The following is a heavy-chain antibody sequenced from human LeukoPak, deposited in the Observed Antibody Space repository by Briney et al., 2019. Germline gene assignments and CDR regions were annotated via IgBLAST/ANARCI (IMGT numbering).Heavy chain of an antibody. CDR1: GFTFRSHW. CDR2: LNGDGSNT. D-gene: IGHD4-17*01. J-gene: IGHJ4*02. CDR3: ATVGPGRLDFDY. Sequence: GGPLRLSCAASGFTFRSHWMHWVRQAPGKGLVWVSRLNGDGSNTTYADPVKGRFTISRDNSKNTLYLQMNSLRAEDTAVYYCATVGPGRLDFDYWGQGTLVSVSS. V-gene: IGHV3-74*03.